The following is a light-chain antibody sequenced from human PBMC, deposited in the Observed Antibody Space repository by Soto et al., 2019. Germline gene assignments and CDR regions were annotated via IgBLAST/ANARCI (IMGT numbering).Light chain of an antibody. Sequence: EIVLTQSPATRSLSPGERATLSCRASQSVSSYLAWYQQKPGQAPRLLIYDASNRATGIPARFSGSRSGTDLTLTLSSLEPEDFAVYYCQQRSIWPLTFGGGTKVEIK. CDR2: DAS. CDR3: QQRSIWPLT. J-gene: IGKJ4*01. CDR1: QSVSSY. V-gene: IGKV3-11*01.